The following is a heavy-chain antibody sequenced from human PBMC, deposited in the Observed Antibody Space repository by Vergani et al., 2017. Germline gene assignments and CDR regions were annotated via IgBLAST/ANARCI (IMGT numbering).Heavy chain of an antibody. CDR1: NVSINSGDYY. D-gene: IGHD3-16*01. CDR2: IYYSGST. V-gene: IGHV4-30-4*08. J-gene: IGHJ4*02. Sequence: QVQLQESGPGLVKPSQTLSLTCTVSNVSINSGDYYWSWIRQPPGKGLEWIGYIYYSGSTYYNPSLQSRLTISVDTSNNQFSLKLSSVTAADTAVYYCAREITSPSLGIWGQGTLVTVSS. CDR3: AREITSPSLGI.